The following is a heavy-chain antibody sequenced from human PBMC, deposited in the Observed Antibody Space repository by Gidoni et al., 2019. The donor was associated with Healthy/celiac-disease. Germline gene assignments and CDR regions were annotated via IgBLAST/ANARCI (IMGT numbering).Heavy chain of an antibody. Sequence: EVQLLESGGGLVQPGGSLRLSCAASGFTFSSDAMSWGRQAPGKGLGGVAASSGSGGSTYYADSVKGRFTISRDNSKNTLYLQMNSLRAEDTAVYYCAKDANRKEPAFVYWGQGTLVTVSS. CDR1: GFTFSSDA. CDR3: AKDANRKEPAFVY. CDR2: SSGSGGST. D-gene: IGHD3-3*02. J-gene: IGHJ4*02. V-gene: IGHV3-23*01.